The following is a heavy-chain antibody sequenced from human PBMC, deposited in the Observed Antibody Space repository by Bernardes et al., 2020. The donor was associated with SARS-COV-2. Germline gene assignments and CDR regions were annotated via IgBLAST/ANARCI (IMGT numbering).Heavy chain of an antibody. CDR2: IYHSGST. CDR3: ARHVGGNNWNDLIDY. Sequence: SETLSLTRTVSGGSISSSGYSWGWIRQPPGKGLEWIGAIYHSGSTSYNPSLRSRVTISVDTSKSQFSLKLSSVTAADTANYYCARHVGGNNWNDLIDYWGLGTLVTVSA. V-gene: IGHV4-39*01. CDR1: GGSISSSGYS. J-gene: IGHJ4*02. D-gene: IGHD1-1*01.